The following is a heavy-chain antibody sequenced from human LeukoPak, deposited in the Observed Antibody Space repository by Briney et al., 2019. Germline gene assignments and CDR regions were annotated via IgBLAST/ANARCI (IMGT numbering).Heavy chain of an antibody. CDR2: IIPIFGTP. V-gene: IGHV1-69*13. Sequence: GASVKVSCTASGYTFTSYDINWVRQAPGQGLEWMGGIIPIFGTPNYAQKFQGRVTITADESTSTAYLELSSLRSEDTAVYYCAREGHCHTNTFDYWGQGTLVTVSS. CDR3: AREGHCHTNTFDY. D-gene: IGHD2-15*01. J-gene: IGHJ4*02. CDR1: GYTFTSYD.